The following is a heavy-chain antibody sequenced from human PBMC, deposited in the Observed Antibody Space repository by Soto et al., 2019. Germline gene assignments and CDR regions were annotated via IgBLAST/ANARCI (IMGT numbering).Heavy chain of an antibody. D-gene: IGHD2-15*01. CDR1: GYSVLSSDYY. V-gene: IGHV4-39*01. CDR3: APLTVSLSGPYGIHV. J-gene: IGHJ6*02. Sequence: SETLSPTCSVSGYSVLSSDYYWAWILQPRGKGLEWIGSMFYSGLTYYNPSLKSRVTLSVDTSKNQFSVRLNSVTAADTAVYYCAPLTVSLSGPYGIHVWGQGTTVTVSS. CDR2: MFYSGLT.